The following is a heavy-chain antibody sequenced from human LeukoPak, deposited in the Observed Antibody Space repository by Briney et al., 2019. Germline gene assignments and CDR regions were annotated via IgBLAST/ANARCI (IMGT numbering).Heavy chain of an antibody. V-gene: IGHV4-61*02. CDR1: GGSISSGSYY. D-gene: IGHD3-16*02. CDR3: ARYPQLRDVWGSYRYHDAFDI. J-gene: IGHJ3*02. CDR2: IYTSGST. Sequence: SETLSLTCTVSGGSISSGSYYWSRIRQPAGKGLEWIGRIYTSGSTNYNPSLKSRVTISVDTSKNQFSLKLSSVTAADTAVYYCARYPQLRDVWGSYRYHDAFDIWGQGTMVTVSS.